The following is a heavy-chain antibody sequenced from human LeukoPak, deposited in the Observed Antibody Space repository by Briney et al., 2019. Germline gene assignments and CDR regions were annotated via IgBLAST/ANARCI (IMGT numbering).Heavy chain of an antibody. Sequence: GGSLRLSCAASGFTFSSYAMSWVRQAPGKGLEWVSAISDSGGSTYYADSVKGRFTISRDNSKNTLYLQMDSLGADDTAVYYCAKYPIGYDSSGPIDYWGQGTLVTVSS. J-gene: IGHJ4*02. D-gene: IGHD3-22*01. CDR3: AKYPIGYDSSGPIDY. CDR1: GFTFSSYA. V-gene: IGHV3-23*01. CDR2: ISDSGGST.